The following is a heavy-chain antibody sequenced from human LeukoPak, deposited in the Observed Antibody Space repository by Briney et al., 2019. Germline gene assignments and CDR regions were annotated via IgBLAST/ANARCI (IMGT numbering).Heavy chain of an antibody. CDR3: ARQYWAYYYDSSGYYDDFYNWFDP. J-gene: IGHJ5*02. D-gene: IGHD3-22*01. CDR1: GGSISSYY. Sequence: SETLSLTCTVSGGSISSYYWSWIRQPAGKGLEWIGRIYISRSTNYNPSLKSRVTMSVDTSKNQFSLQLNSVTPEDTAVYYCARQYWAYYYDSSGYYDDFYNWFDPWGQGTLVTVSS. V-gene: IGHV4-4*07. CDR2: IYISRST.